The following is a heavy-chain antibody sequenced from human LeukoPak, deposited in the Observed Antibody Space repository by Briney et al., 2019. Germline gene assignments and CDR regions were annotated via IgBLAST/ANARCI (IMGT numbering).Heavy chain of an antibody. J-gene: IGHJ4*02. D-gene: IGHD3-22*01. V-gene: IGHV3-66*02. CDR3: AREVYYYDSSGYYGVDY. Sequence: GGSLRLSCAASGFTVSSNYMSWVRQAPGKGLEWVSVIYSGGSTYYADSAKGRFTISRDNSKNTLYLQMNSLRAEDTAVYYCAREVYYYDSSGYYGVDYWGQGTLVTVSS. CDR1: GFTVSSNY. CDR2: IYSGGST.